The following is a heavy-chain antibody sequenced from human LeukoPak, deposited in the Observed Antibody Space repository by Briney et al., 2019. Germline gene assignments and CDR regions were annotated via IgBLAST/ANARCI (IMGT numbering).Heavy chain of an antibody. V-gene: IGHV3-49*04. D-gene: IGHD3-10*01. CDR2: IRSKAYGGTT. CDR1: GFTFGDYA. CDR3: TRTLITMVRGVINN. Sequence: GGSLRLSCTASGFTFGDYAMSWVRQAPGKGLEWVGFIRSKAYGGTTEYAASVKGRFTISRDDSKSIAYLQMNSLKTEDTAVYYCTRTLITMVRGVINNWGQGTLVTVSS. J-gene: IGHJ4*02.